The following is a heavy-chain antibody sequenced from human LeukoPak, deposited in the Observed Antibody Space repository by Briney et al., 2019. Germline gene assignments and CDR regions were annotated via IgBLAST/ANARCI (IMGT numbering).Heavy chain of an antibody. CDR2: INPNSGGT. CDR3: ASPITMVRGVISY. CDR1: GYTFTGYY. V-gene: IGHV1-2*02. J-gene: IGHJ4*02. Sequence: GASVKVSCKASGYTFTGYYMHWVRQAPGQGLEWMGWINPNSGGTNYAQKFQGRVTMTRDTSISTAYMELSRLRSDDTAVYYCASPITMVRGVISYWGQGTLVTVSS. D-gene: IGHD3-10*01.